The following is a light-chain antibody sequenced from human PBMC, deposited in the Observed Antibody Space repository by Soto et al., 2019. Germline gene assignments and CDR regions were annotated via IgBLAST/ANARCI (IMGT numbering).Light chain of an antibody. CDR2: HAS. CDR1: QSIDRW. J-gene: IGKJ1*01. Sequence: DLQMTQSPSTLPASVGARVTITCRASQSIDRWLAWYQQKPGKAPKILIYHASSLETGVPSRFSGSGSGTELIITISSLQPDDFETYYCQQYDSYSWTFGQGTKVDIK. CDR3: QQYDSYSWT. V-gene: IGKV1-5*01.